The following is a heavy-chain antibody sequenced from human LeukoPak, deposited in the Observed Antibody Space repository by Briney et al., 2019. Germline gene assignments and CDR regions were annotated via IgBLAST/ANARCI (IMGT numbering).Heavy chain of an antibody. Sequence: GASVKVSCKASGYTFTGYYMHWVRQAPGQGLEWMGRIIPILGIASYAQKFQGRVTITADKSTSTAYMELSSLRSEDTAVYYCVFRYGDGFEYWGQGTLVTVSS. J-gene: IGHJ4*02. V-gene: IGHV1-69*02. CDR3: VFRYGDGFEY. D-gene: IGHD4-17*01. CDR1: GYTFTGYY. CDR2: IIPILGIA.